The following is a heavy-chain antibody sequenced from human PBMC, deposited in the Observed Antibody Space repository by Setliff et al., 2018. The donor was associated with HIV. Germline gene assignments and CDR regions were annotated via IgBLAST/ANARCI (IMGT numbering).Heavy chain of an antibody. J-gene: IGHJ3*02. Sequence: SETLSLTCTVSGGSISSSSYYWGWIRQPPGKGLEWIGSIYYSGNTYYNPSPKSRVTISVDTSKNQFSLKLTSVTAADTAMYYCARDLGYSYGDAFDIWGQGTMVTVSS. CDR1: GGSISSSSYY. V-gene: IGHV4-39*07. CDR2: IYYSGNT. D-gene: IGHD5-18*01. CDR3: ARDLGYSYGDAFDI.